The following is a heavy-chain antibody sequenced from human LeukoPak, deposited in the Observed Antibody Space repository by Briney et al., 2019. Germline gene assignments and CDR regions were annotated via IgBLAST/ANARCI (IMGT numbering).Heavy chain of an antibody. V-gene: IGHV3-23*01. Sequence: GGSLTLSYAASGFTFRTSAFSWVRQSPGRGLEWVSTVGTDSDTYYADSVKGRFTISRDNSKNTVYLQMAGLRADDTAVYYCAKKTPGIHPFDSWGQGTLVTVSP. CDR1: GFTFRTSA. CDR3: AKKTPGIHPFDS. CDR2: VGTDSDT. D-gene: IGHD6-13*01. J-gene: IGHJ4*02.